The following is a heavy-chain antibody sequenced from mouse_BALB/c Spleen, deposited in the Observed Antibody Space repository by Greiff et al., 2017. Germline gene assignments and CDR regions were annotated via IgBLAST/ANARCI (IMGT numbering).Heavy chain of an antibody. CDR2: ISSGSSTI. CDR1: GFTFSSFG. V-gene: IGHV5-17*02. J-gene: IGHJ4*01. CDR3: ARWAARAFYAMDY. D-gene: IGHD3-1*01. Sequence: EVQVVESGGGLVQPGGSRKLSCAASGFTFSSFGMHWVRQAPEKGLEWVAYISSGSSTIYYADTVKGRFTSSRDNPKNTLFLQMTSLRSEDTAMYYCARWAARAFYAMDYWGQGTSVTVSS.